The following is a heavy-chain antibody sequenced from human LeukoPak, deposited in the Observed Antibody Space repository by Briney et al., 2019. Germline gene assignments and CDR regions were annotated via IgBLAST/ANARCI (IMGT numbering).Heavy chain of an antibody. CDR1: GGTFSSYA. CDR3: ARSVYDSSGYIPYYYYYYMDV. V-gene: IGHV1-69*06. D-gene: IGHD3-22*01. Sequence: SVKVSCKASGGTFSSYAISWVRQAPGQGLEWMGGIIPIFGTANYAQKFQGRVTITADKSTSTAYMELSSLRSEDTAVYYCARSVYDSSGYIPYYYYYYMDVWGKGTTVTVSS. CDR2: IIPIFGTA. J-gene: IGHJ6*03.